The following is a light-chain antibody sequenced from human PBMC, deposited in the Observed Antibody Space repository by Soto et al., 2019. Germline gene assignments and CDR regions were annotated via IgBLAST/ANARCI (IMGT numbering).Light chain of an antibody. CDR1: SSDVGSYNL. CDR3: CSYAGSSAFEWV. J-gene: IGLJ3*02. CDR2: EVT. Sequence: QSALTQPASVSGSPGQSITISCTGASSDVGSYNLVSWYQHHPGKAPKLIIYEVTKRPSGVSNRFSGSKSANTASLTISGLRAEDETDYYCCSYAGSSAFEWVFGEGTQLTVL. V-gene: IGLV2-23*02.